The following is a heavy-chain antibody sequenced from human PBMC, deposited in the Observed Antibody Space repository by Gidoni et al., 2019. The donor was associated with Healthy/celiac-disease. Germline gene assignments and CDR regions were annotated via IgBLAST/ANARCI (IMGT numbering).Heavy chain of an antibody. CDR2: IYHSGST. J-gene: IGHJ4*02. CDR1: VSSISSGYY. V-gene: IGHV4-38-2*01. Sequence: QVQLQESGPGLVKPSETLSLTCAVSVSSISSGYYWGWIRQPPGKGLEWIGSIYHSGSTYYNPSLKSRVTISVDTSKNQFSLKLSSVTAADTAVYYCARVYSSSWTEFDYWGQGTLVTVSS. D-gene: IGHD6-13*01. CDR3: ARVYSSSWTEFDY.